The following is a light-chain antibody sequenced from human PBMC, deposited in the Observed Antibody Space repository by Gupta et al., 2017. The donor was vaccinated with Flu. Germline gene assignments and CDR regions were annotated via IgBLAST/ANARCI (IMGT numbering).Light chain of an antibody. Sequence: GDELPIKYAYWYQRKSGRAPVLVIYEDTKRPSGIPERFSGSSSGTMATLTISGAQVDDEADYYCCSTDSSGKHGVFGSGTYVNVL. CDR2: EDT. V-gene: IGLV3-10*01. J-gene: IGLJ1*01. CDR1: ELPIKY. CDR3: CSTDSSGKHGV.